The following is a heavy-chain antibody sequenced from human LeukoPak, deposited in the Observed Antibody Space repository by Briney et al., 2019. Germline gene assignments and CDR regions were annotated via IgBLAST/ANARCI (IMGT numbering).Heavy chain of an antibody. Sequence: HTGRSLRLSCAASGFTFSSYAMHWVRQAPGKGLEWVAVISYDGSNKYYADSVKGRFTISRDNSKNTLYLQMNSLRAEDTAVYYCAKGYDFWSGRNWFDPWGQGTLVTVSS. CDR2: ISYDGSNK. CDR3: AKGYDFWSGRNWFDP. J-gene: IGHJ5*02. D-gene: IGHD3-3*01. CDR1: GFTFSSYA. V-gene: IGHV3-30*04.